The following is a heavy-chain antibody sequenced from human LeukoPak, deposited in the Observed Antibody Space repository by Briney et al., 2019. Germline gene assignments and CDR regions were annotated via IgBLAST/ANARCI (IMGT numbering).Heavy chain of an antibody. D-gene: IGHD2-2*01. CDR1: GFTFSSYA. CDR3: ARDRIGYCSATSCFVNSYYYMDV. V-gene: IGHV3-21*01. CDR2: ISSTRTYI. J-gene: IGHJ6*03. Sequence: PGGSLRLSCAASGFTFSSYAMSWVRQAPGKGLEWVSSISSTRTYIYYADSVKGRFTISRDNAKNSLYLQMNSLRAEDTAVYFCARDRIGYCSATSCFVNSYYYMDVWGKGTTVTVSS.